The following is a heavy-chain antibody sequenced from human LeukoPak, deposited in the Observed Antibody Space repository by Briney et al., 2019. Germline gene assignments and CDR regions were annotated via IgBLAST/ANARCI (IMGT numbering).Heavy chain of an antibody. D-gene: IGHD3-16*01. CDR1: GFTFSSHG. V-gene: IGHV3-33*01. Sequence: PGGSLRHSRAASGFTFSSHGMHWVRQAPGKGLEWVAVIWYDGSDKYYADSVKGRFTISRDNSKNTLYLQMTSLRADDTAVYYCARDRVLHYFDYWGEGALVTVSS. CDR3: ARDRVLHYFDY. J-gene: IGHJ4*02. CDR2: IWYDGSDK.